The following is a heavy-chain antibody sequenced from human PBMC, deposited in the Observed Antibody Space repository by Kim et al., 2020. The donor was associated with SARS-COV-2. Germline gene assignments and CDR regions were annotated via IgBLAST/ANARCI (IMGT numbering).Heavy chain of an antibody. CDR3: ARGGYDWDYYYGMDV. V-gene: IGHV3-53*01. CDR2: IYSGGST. D-gene: IGHD5-12*01. CDR1: GFTVSSNY. J-gene: IGHJ6*02. Sequence: GGSLRLSCAASGFTVSSNYMSWVRQAPGKGLEWVSVIYSGGSTYYADSVKGRFTISRDNSKNTLYLQMNSLRAEDTAVYYCARGGYDWDYYYGMDVWGQGTTVTVSS.